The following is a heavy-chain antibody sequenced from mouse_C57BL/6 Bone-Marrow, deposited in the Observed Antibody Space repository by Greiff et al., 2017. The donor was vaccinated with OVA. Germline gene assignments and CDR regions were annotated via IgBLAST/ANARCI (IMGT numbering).Heavy chain of an antibody. CDR2: IDPEDGDT. D-gene: IGHD1-1*01. J-gene: IGHJ1*03. CDR3: TTVTTVVATEGFDV. CDR1: GFNIKDYY. Sequence: VQLKQSGAELVRPGASVKLSCTASGFNIKDYYMHWVKQSPEQGLEWIGRIDPEDGDTEYAPKFQGKATMTADTSSNTAYLQLSSLTSEDTAVYYCTTVTTVVATEGFDVWGTGTTVTVSS. V-gene: IGHV14-1*01.